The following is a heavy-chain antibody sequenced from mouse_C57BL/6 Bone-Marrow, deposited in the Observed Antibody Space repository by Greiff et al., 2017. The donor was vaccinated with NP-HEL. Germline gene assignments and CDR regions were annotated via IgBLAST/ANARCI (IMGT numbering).Heavy chain of an antibody. Sequence: QVQLQQSGPELVKPGASVKLSCKASGYTFTSYDINWVKQRPGQGLEWIGWIYPRDGSTKYNEKFKGKATLTVDTSSSTAYMELHSLTSEDSAVYFCARSDWFAWFAYWGQGTLVTVSA. J-gene: IGHJ3*01. CDR3: ARSDWFAWFAY. V-gene: IGHV1-85*01. D-gene: IGHD2-2*01. CDR2: IYPRDGST. CDR1: GYTFTSYD.